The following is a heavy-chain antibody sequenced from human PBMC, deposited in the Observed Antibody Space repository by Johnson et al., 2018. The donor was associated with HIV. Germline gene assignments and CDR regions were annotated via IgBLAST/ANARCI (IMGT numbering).Heavy chain of an antibody. Sequence: QMLLVESGGGLVQPGGSLRLSCAASGFTFSSYGMHWVRQVPGTGLEWVTFIQYDGTNKYYADSVKGRFTISRDNSKNTLYLQMYSLRAEDTAVYYCAKDLSYPKTRAFDIWGQGTMVTVSS. CDR2: IQYDGTNK. D-gene: IGHD2/OR15-2a*01. V-gene: IGHV3-30*02. CDR1: GFTFSSYG. J-gene: IGHJ3*02. CDR3: AKDLSYPKTRAFDI.